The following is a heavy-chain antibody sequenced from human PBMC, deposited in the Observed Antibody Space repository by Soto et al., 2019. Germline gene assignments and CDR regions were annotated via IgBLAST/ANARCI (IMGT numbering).Heavy chain of an antibody. CDR2: IYYSGST. Sequence: SETLSLTCTVSGSSISSYYWSWIRQPPGKGLEWIGYIYYSGSTNYNPPLKSRVTISVDTSKNQFSLKLSRLRSDDTAVYYCAREIDDFKDGGYYYYGMDVWGQGTTVTVSS. CDR1: GSSISSYY. J-gene: IGHJ6*02. V-gene: IGHV4-59*01. CDR3: AREIDDFKDGGYYYYGMDV. D-gene: IGHD3-3*01.